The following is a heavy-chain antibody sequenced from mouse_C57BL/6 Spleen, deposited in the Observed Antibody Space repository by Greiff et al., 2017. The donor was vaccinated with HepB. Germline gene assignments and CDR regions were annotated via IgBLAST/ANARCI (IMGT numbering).Heavy chain of an antibody. CDR1: GYAFSSSW. J-gene: IGHJ4*01. D-gene: IGHD1-1*01. CDR3: ARSVYYGSSSYAMDY. Sequence: QVHVKQSGPELVKPGASVKISCKASGYAFSSSWMNWVKQRPGKGLEWIGRIYPGDGDTNYNGKFKGKATLTADKSSSTAYMQLSSLTSEDSAVYFCARSVYYGSSSYAMDYWGQGTSVTVSS. CDR2: IYPGDGDT. V-gene: IGHV1-82*01.